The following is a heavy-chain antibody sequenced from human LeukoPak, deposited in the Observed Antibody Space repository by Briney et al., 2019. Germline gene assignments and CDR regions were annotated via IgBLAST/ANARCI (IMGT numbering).Heavy chain of an antibody. V-gene: IGHV1-8*01. J-gene: IGHJ3*02. D-gene: IGHD2-15*01. CDR3: ARGPLRDCSGGSCYSGDAFDI. CDR1: GYTFTSYD. CDR2: MNPNSGNT. Sequence: ASVKVSCKASGYTFTSYDINWVRQATGQGLEWMGWMNPNSGNTGYAQKFQGRVTMTRNTSISTAYMELSSLRSEDTAVYYCARGPLRDCSGGSCYSGDAFDIWGQGTMVTVSS.